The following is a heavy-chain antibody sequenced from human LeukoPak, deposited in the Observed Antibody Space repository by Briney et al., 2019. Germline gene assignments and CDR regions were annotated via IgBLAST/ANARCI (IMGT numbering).Heavy chain of an antibody. CDR3: ARDWWELHGKYNWFDP. CDR2: ISYDGSNK. V-gene: IGHV3-30*04. CDR1: GFTFSSYA. J-gene: IGHJ5*02. Sequence: GRSLRLSCAASGFTFSSYAMHWVRQAPGKGLEWVAVISYDGSNKYYADSVKGRFTISRDNSKNTLYLQMNSLRAEDTAVYYCARDWWELHGKYNWFDPWGQGTLVTVSS. D-gene: IGHD1-26*01.